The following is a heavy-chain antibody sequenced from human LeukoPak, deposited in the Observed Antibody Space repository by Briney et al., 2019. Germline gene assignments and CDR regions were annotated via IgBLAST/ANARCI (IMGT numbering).Heavy chain of an antibody. V-gene: IGHV3-11*01. J-gene: IGHJ4*02. Sequence: GGSLRLSCAASGFTFSDYYMSWIRQAPGKGLEWVSYISSSGSSIYSVKGRFSISRDNAKNSLYLQMNSLRAEDTAVYYCARGPYSGYVDYWGQGTLVTVSS. CDR3: ARGPYSGYVDY. CDR2: ISSSGSSI. D-gene: IGHD1-26*01. CDR1: GFTFSDYY.